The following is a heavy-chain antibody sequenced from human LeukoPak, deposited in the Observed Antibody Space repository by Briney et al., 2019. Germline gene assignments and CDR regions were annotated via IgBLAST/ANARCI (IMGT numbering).Heavy chain of an antibody. J-gene: IGHJ4*02. CDR1: GFTFSSYG. D-gene: IGHD6-6*01. V-gene: IGHV3-30*03. Sequence: PGGSLRLSCAASGFTFSSYGMHWVRQAPGKGLEWVAVISYDGSNKYYADSVKGRFTISRDNSKNTLYLQMNSLRAEDTAVYYCARDRVAARCFDYWGQGTLVTVSS. CDR2: ISYDGSNK. CDR3: ARDRVAARCFDY.